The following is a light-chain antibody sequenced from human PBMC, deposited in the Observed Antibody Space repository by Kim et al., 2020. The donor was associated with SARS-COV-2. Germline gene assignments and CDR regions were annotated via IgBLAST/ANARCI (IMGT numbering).Light chain of an antibody. V-gene: IGLV3-9*01. CDR3: QVWDSSTGV. CDR2: GDS. CDR1: NIGTKN. J-gene: IGLJ3*02. Sequence: VALGQAGRIACGGNNIGTKNLHGFQQRPGQAPMLVICGDSNRPSGIPERFSGSDSGNAATLTISRAQPEDEADYYCQVWDSSTGVFGGGTQLTVL.